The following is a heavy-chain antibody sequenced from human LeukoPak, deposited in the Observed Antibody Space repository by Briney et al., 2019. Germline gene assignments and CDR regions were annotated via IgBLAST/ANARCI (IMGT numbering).Heavy chain of an antibody. CDR3: AREIVGAIPALGY. J-gene: IGHJ4*02. D-gene: IGHD1-26*01. V-gene: IGHV3-9*01. CDR1: GFTFDDYA. CDR2: ISWNSGSI. Sequence: GGSLRLSCAASGFTFDDYAMHWVRQAPGKGLEWVSGISWNSGSIGYADSVKGRFTISRDNAKNSLYLQMNSLRAEDTALYYCAREIVGAIPALGYWGQGTLVTVSS.